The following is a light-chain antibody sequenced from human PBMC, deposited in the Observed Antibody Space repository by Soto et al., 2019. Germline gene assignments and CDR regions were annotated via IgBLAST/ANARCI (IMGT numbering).Light chain of an antibody. Sequence: QSVLTQPPSVSGAPGQRVTISCTGSSSNIGAGYDVHWYQQLPGTAPTLNIYGNSNRPSGVPDRFSGSKSGTSASLAITGLQAEDEADSYCQSYDSSLSGSVFGGGTKLTVL. CDR2: GNS. CDR3: QSYDSSLSGSV. V-gene: IGLV1-40*01. CDR1: SSNIGAGYD. J-gene: IGLJ2*01.